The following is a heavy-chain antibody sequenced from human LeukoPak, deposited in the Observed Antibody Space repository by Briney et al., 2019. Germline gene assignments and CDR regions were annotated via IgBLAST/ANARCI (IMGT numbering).Heavy chain of an antibody. Sequence: ASVKVSCKASGYMFTDYYIHWVRQAPGQGLEWMGWISTYNGNTNYAQKLQGRVTMTTDTSTSTAYMELRSLRSDDTAVYYCAKDRWRDGSSSFDNWGQGTLVTVSS. CDR1: GYMFTDYY. V-gene: IGHV1-18*04. CDR2: ISTYNGNT. CDR3: AKDRWRDGSSSFDN. D-gene: IGHD6-6*01. J-gene: IGHJ4*02.